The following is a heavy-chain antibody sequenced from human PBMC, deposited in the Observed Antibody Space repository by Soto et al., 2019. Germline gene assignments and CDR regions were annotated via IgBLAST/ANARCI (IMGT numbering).Heavy chain of an antibody. Sequence: QVQLQQWGAGLLKPSETLSLTCAVYGGSFSGYYWSWIRQPPGKGLEWIGEINHSGSTNYNPSLKSRVTISVDPSKNQFSLKLSSVTAADTAVYYCARARGLTAARLLYYYYMDVWGKGTTVTVSS. CDR1: GGSFSGYY. CDR3: ARARGLTAARLLYYYYMDV. CDR2: INHSGST. D-gene: IGHD6-6*01. J-gene: IGHJ6*03. V-gene: IGHV4-34*01.